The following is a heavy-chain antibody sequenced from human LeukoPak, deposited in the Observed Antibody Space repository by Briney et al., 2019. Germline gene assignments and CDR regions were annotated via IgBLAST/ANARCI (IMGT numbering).Heavy chain of an antibody. CDR3: ARRVPHIISGAFDI. D-gene: IGHD2-21*01. CDR2: ITGTGGTT. J-gene: IGHJ3*02. CDR1: GFTFSNYA. V-gene: IGHV3-23*01. Sequence: PGGSLRLSCAASGFTFSNYAMSWVRQAPGKGLEWVSAITGTGGTTYYADSVKGRFTISRDNSKNTLYLQMNSLSAEDTAVYYCARRVPHIISGAFDIWGQGTMVTVSS.